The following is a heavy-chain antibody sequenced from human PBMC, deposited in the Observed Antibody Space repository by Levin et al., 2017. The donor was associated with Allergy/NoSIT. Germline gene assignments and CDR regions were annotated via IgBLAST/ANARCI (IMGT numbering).Heavy chain of an antibody. D-gene: IGHD4-17*01. CDR1: GGSISSYY. J-gene: IGHJ4*02. Sequence: PSETLSLTCTVSGGSISSYYWSWIRQPPGKGLEWIGYIYYSGSTNYNPSLKSRVTISVDTSKNQFSLKLSSVTAADTAVYYCARRRPSGDYGDYDFDYWGQGTLVTVSS. V-gene: IGHV4-59*08. CDR2: IYYSGST. CDR3: ARRRPSGDYGDYDFDY.